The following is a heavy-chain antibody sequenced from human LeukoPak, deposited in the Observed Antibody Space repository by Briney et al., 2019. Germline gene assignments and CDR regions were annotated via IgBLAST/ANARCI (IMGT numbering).Heavy chain of an antibody. CDR1: GFTFSSYA. V-gene: IGHV3-30*04. CDR2: ISYDGSNK. D-gene: IGHD5-18*01. CDR3: ARGWDTAMYFDY. J-gene: IGHJ4*02. Sequence: PGGSLRLSCAASGFTFSSYAIHWVRQAPGKGLEWVAAISYDGSNKYYADSVKGRFTISRDNSKKTLYLQMNSLRAEDTAVYYCARGWDTAMYFDYWGQGTLVTVSS.